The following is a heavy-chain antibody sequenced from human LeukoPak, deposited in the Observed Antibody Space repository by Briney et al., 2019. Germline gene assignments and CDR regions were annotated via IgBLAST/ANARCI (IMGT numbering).Heavy chain of an antibody. CDR1: GFTFSSYS. Sequence: PGGSLRLSCAASGFTFSSYSMNWVRQAPGKGLEWVAVISYDGSNKYYGDSVKGRFSISRDNSKNTLYLQVSSLRAEDTAVYYWANGRIEFSSSSLFDYWGQGTLVTAPS. CDR2: ISYDGSNK. CDR3: ANGRIEFSSSSLFDY. J-gene: IGHJ4*02. V-gene: IGHV3-30*18. D-gene: IGHD6-6*01.